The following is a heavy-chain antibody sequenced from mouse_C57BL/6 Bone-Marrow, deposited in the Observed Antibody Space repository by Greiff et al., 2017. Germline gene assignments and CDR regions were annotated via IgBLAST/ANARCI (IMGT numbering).Heavy chain of an antibody. Sequence: EVKVVESGGGLVQPGASLKLSCESNEYDFPSYDMSWVRKTPEKRLELVAAINSDGGSTYYPDNMERRFTISRDNTKKTLYLQMSSLRSEDTALYYCARLIRHYYAMDYWGQGTSVTVSS. CDR1: EYDFPSYD. J-gene: IGHJ4*01. CDR3: ARLIRHYYAMDY. D-gene: IGHD1-3*01. CDR2: INSDGGST. V-gene: IGHV5-2*01.